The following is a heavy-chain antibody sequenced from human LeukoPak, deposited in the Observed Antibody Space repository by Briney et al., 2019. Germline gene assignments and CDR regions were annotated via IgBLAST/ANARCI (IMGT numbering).Heavy chain of an antibody. Sequence: PGGSLRLSCAASGFTFSSYGMHWVRQALGKGLEWVGLIWYDGNNKYYADSVKGRFTISRDNSKNTLYLQLNSLRAEDTAVYYCARQHCSGGDCYFFDWGQGTLVTVSS. D-gene: IGHD2-15*01. CDR2: IWYDGNNK. CDR1: GFTFSSYG. CDR3: ARQHCSGGDCYFFD. J-gene: IGHJ4*02. V-gene: IGHV3-33*01.